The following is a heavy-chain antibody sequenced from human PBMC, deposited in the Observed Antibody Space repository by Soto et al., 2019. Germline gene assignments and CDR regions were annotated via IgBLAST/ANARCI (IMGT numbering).Heavy chain of an antibody. V-gene: IGHV1-8*01. Sequence: ASXKVSFKSARYTFSSYDINWVRQATGQWLEWMGWMNPNSGNTGYAQKFQGRVTMTRNTSISTAYMELSSLRSEDTAVYYCARGLTYYDFWSGYTRPSYYGMDVWGQGTTVTV. CDR2: MNPNSGNT. CDR3: ARGLTYYDFWSGYTRPSYYGMDV. D-gene: IGHD3-3*01. CDR1: RYTFSSYD. J-gene: IGHJ6*02.